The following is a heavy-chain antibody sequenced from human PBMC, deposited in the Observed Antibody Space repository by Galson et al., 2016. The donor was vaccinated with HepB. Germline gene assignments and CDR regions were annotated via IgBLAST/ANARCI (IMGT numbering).Heavy chain of an antibody. D-gene: IGHD2-8*01. V-gene: IGHV3-53*01. CDR1: GLIISTNY. CDR2: IYGGGST. Sequence: SLRLSCAVSGLIISTNYMSGVRQAPGSGLEWVAVIYGGGSTFYADSVKGRFTISKDNSKNTLYLQMNSLRAEDTAVYYCATGNGHAFDIWGQGTMVTVSS. CDR3: ATGNGHAFDI. J-gene: IGHJ3*02.